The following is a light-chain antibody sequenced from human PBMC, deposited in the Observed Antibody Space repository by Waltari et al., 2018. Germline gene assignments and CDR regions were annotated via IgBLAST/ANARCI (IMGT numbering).Light chain of an antibody. V-gene: IGLV2-8*01. CDR3: SLYARSNSWV. CDR2: YVS. Sequence: QSALTQPPSASGSPGQSVTISCTGTSSDVGGSNYAPWYQQHPGRAPKLILYYVSKRPSGVPDRFSGSTSGNTASLTVSGLQADDEAVYYCSLYARSNSWVFGGGTKLTVL. J-gene: IGLJ3*02. CDR1: SSDVGGSNY.